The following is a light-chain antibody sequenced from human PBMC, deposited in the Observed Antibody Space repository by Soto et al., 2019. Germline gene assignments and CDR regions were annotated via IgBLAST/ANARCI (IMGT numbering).Light chain of an antibody. CDR2: AAS. CDR3: QEYDSVPYT. J-gene: IGKJ2*01. Sequence: DIRMTQSPTSLSASVGDSVTITCRARQGITSHLAWYQQKPGRAPKLLIYAASTLQSGVPSRFNGSGSGTDFTLTISRLQPEDVASFYCQEYDSVPYTFGPGTKLEIK. V-gene: IGKV1-27*01. CDR1: QGITSH.